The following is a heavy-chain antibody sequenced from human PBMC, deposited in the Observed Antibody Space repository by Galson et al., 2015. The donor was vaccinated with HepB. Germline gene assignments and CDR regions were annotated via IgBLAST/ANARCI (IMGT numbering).Heavy chain of an antibody. J-gene: IGHJ6*01. D-gene: IGHD3-16*01. V-gene: IGHV3-23*01. CDR3: ARDSWRSYNYYYDYGMDV. Sequence: MTWVRQAPGKGLEWVSGVSVNGGSTYYADSVKGRFTISRDNSRNTLYLQMNSLRAEDTAVYYCARDSWRSYNYYYDYGMDVWGQGTTVTVSS. CDR2: VSVNGGST.